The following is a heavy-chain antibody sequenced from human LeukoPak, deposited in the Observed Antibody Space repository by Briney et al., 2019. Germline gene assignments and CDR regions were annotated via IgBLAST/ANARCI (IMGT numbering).Heavy chain of an antibody. CDR2: ISGSGGST. J-gene: IGHJ4*02. CDR3: AKLYCSSTSCYREVGYYFDY. V-gene: IGHV3-23*01. Sequence: PGGSLRLSCAASGFTFSSYAMSWVRQAPGKGLEWVSAISGSGGSTYYADSVKGRFTISRDNSKNTLYLQMNSLRAKDTAVYYCAKLYCSSTSCYREVGYYFDYWGQGTLVTVSS. D-gene: IGHD2-2*01. CDR1: GFTFSSYA.